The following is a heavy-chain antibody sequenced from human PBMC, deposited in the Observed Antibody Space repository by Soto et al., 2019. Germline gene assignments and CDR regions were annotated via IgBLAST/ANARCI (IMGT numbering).Heavy chain of an antibody. D-gene: IGHD3-9*01. Sequence: ASVKVSCKASGGTFSSYAISWVRQAPGQGLEWMGGIIPIFGTANYAQKFQGRVTITADKSTSTAYMELSSLRSEDTAVYYCARVSNYDILTGPFDPWGQGTLVTV. V-gene: IGHV1-69*06. CDR3: ARVSNYDILTGPFDP. J-gene: IGHJ5*02. CDR2: IIPIFGTA. CDR1: GGTFSSYA.